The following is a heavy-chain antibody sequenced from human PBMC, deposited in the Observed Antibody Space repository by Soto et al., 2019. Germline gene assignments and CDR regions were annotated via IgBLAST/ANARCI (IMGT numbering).Heavy chain of an antibody. Sequence: EVQLVESGGGLVQPGGSLRLSCAASGFTFSSYDMHWVRQATGKGLEWVSAIGTAVDTYYPGSVKGRFTITRENANNSLYLQMNSLRAGDTAVYYCARTPGTIFGSDGGMDVWGQGTTVTVSS. J-gene: IGHJ6*02. D-gene: IGHD3-3*01. CDR1: GFTFSSYD. V-gene: IGHV3-13*01. CDR2: IGTAVDT. CDR3: ARTPGTIFGSDGGMDV.